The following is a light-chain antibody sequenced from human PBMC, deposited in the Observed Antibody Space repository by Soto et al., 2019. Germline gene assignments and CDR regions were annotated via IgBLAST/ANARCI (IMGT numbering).Light chain of an antibody. V-gene: IGKV3-15*01. CDR1: QSISSN. CDR2: GAS. CDR3: QQYNNRPKFT. Sequence: EIVLTQSPATLSASPGERATLSCRASQSISSNLAWYQQKPGQAPRLLVSGASTRATGGPARFSGSGSGTEFTLTISSLQSEDFAVYYCQQYNNRPKFTLGRGTKVDV. J-gene: IGKJ3*01.